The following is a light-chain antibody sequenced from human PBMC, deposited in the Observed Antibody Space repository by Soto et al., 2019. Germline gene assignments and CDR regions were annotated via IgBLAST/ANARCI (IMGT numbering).Light chain of an antibody. CDR1: QAIRNA. V-gene: IGKV1-17*01. J-gene: IGKJ1*01. CDR2: AGS. Sequence: DIQMTQSPSSLSASVGDRVKITCRASQAIRNALGWFQQRPGKAPKRLIYAGSTLQGGVPSRFSGGGSGTEFTLTISSLHPEDFATYYCLQHNTYPWTFGQGTKVEV. CDR3: LQHNTYPWT.